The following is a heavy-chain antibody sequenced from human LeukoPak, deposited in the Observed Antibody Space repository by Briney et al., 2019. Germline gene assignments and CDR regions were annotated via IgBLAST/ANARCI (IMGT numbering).Heavy chain of an antibody. J-gene: IGHJ4*02. Sequence: GGSLRLSCAASGFTFSSYWMHWVRQAPGKGLEWVSYISSSGSTIYYADSVKGRFTISRDNAKNSLYLQMNSLRAEDTAVYYCARGDCSGGSCHFDYWGQGTLVTVSS. CDR3: ARGDCSGGSCHFDY. D-gene: IGHD2-15*01. V-gene: IGHV3-48*04. CDR1: GFTFSSYW. CDR2: ISSSGSTI.